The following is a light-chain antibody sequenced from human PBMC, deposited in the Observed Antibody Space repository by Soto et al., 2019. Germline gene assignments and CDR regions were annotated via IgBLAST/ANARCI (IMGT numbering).Light chain of an antibody. CDR1: QSINSW. V-gene: IGKV1-39*01. CDR3: QQSYSTPFT. Sequence: DIQMTQSHSTLSASVGDRVTITCRASQSINSWLAWYQQKPGKAPQILIYDASTLKSGVPSRFSGSGSGTDFTLTISSLQPEDFATYYCQQSYSTPFTFGQGTRLEIK. CDR2: DAS. J-gene: IGKJ5*01.